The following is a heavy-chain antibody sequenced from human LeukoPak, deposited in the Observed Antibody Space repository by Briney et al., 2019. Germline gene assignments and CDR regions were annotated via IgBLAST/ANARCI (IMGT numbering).Heavy chain of an antibody. CDR3: ASRVITIFGVVPPPRSFDI. J-gene: IGHJ3*02. D-gene: IGHD3-3*01. CDR2: INPIFGTA. V-gene: IGHV1-69*13. Sequence: SVKVSCKASGYTFTGYYMHWVRQAPGQGLEWMGLINPIFGTANYAQKFQGRVTITADESTSTAYMELSSLRSEDTAVYYCASRVITIFGVVPPPRSFDIWGQRTMVTVSS. CDR1: GYTFTGYY.